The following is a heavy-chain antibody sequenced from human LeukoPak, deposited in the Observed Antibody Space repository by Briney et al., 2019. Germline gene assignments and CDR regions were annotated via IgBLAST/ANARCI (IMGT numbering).Heavy chain of an antibody. J-gene: IGHJ4*02. CDR2: IYSSGST. Sequence: PSETLSLTCTVSAVSISSYSWSWIRQPPGKGLEWIGYIYSSGSTNYNPSLGSRVTIPVDTSKKQFSLKLSSVTAADTAVYYCARVTLGTRYTDYYFDYWGLGTLVTVSS. CDR3: ARVTLGTRYTDYYFDY. V-gene: IGHV4-59*01. D-gene: IGHD1-1*01. CDR1: AVSISSYS.